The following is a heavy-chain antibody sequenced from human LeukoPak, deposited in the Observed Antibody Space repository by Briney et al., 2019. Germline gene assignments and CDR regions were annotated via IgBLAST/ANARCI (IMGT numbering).Heavy chain of an antibody. D-gene: IGHD1-1*01. CDR1: GGSFSGYY. V-gene: IGHV4-34*01. J-gene: IGHJ5*02. CDR2: INHSGST. CDR3: ARGRYENWFDP. Sequence: SETLSLTCAVYGGSFSGYYWSWIRQPPGKGLEWIGEINHSGSTNYNPSLKSRVTISVDTSKNQFSLKLSSVTAADTAVYYCARGRYENWFDPWGQGTLVTVSS.